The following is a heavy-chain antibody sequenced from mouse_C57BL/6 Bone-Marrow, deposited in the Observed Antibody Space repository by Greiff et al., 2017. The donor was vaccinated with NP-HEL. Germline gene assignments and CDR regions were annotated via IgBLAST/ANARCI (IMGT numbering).Heavy chain of an antibody. Sequence: EVQLQQSGPELVKPGASVKISCKASGYTFTDYYMNWVKQSHGKSLEWIGDINPNNGGTSYNQKFKGKATLTVDKSSSTAYMELRSLTSEDSAVYYCARDGYYYGSRDYWGQGTTLTVSS. CDR1: GYTFTDYY. V-gene: IGHV1-26*01. CDR3: ARDGYYYGSRDY. D-gene: IGHD1-1*01. J-gene: IGHJ2*01. CDR2: INPNNGGT.